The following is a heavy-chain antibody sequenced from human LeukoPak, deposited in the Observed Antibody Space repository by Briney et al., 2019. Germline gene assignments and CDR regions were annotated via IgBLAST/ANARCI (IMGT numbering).Heavy chain of an antibody. D-gene: IGHD6-19*01. CDR3: AKSAGFSNGWRFDN. J-gene: IGHJ4*02. Sequence: GGSLRLSCVASGFSFTTHAMGWVRQAPGKGLEWVSHISGSGGSTKYSGSVKGRFTVSRDNSKNTLYLQINSLRADDTAVYYCAKSAGFSNGWRFDNWGQGTLVTVSS. V-gene: IGHV3-23*01. CDR1: GFSFTTHA. CDR2: ISGSGGST.